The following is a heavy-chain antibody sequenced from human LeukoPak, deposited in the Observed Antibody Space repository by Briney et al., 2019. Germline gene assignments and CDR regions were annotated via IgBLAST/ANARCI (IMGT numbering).Heavy chain of an antibody. CDR1: GYTFTSYA. CDR3: ARGPILPDGAGEGEY. D-gene: IGHD3-16*01. J-gene: IGHJ4*02. Sequence: ASVKVSCKASGYTFTSYAMHWVRQAPGQRLEWMGWINAGNGNTKYSQKFQGRVTITRDTSASTAYMELSSLRSEDTAVYYCARGPILPDGAGEGEYWGQGTLVTVSS. CDR2: INAGNGNT. V-gene: IGHV1-3*01.